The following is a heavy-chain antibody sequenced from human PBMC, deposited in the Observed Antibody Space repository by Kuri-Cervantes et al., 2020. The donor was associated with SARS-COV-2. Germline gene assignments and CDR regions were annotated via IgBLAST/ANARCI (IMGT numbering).Heavy chain of an antibody. J-gene: IGHJ6*02. CDR1: GYTFTSYD. Sequence: ASVSLSCKASGYTFTSYDINWVRQATGQGLEWMGWMNPNSGNTGYAQKFQGRVTMTRNTSISTAYMELSSLRSEDTAVYYCARGAQWNYYYYGMDVWCQGTLVTVSS. CDR3: ARGAQWNYYYYGMDV. CDR2: MNPNSGNT. V-gene: IGHV1-8*01. D-gene: IGHD6-19*01.